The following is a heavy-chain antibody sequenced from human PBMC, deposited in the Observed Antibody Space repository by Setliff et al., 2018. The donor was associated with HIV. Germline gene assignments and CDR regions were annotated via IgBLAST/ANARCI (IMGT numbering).Heavy chain of an antibody. CDR2: INHSGST. CDR1: GGSFSGSY. CDR3: TTSTVAGLFDY. V-gene: IGHV4-34*01. D-gene: IGHD6-19*01. Sequence: SETLSLTCAVYGGSFSGSYWSWIRQPPGKDLEWIGEINHSGSTNYNPSLKSRVTISVDTSKTQFSLRLSSVIAADTAVYYCTTSTVAGLFDYWDQGAPVTVSS. J-gene: IGHJ4*02.